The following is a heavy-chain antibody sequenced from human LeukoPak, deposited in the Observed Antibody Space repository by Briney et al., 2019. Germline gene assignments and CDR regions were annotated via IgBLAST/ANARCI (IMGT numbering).Heavy chain of an antibody. V-gene: IGHV1-18*01. CDR3: ASRDLTGSPKSGAYYYYDMDV. Sequence: VASVKVSCKASGYTFTSYGISWVRQAPGQGLEWMGWISAYNGNTNYAQKFQGRVTMTRDTSISTAYMDLSRLRSDDTAVYYCASRDLTGSPKSGAYYYYDMDVWGQGTTVTVSS. CDR1: GYTFTSYG. CDR2: ISAYNGNT. D-gene: IGHD1-26*01. J-gene: IGHJ6*02.